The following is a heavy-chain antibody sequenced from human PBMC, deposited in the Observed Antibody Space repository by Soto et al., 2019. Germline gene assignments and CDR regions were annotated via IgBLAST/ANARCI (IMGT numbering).Heavy chain of an antibody. CDR1: GYTFSSYA. CDR3: ARTGPPVDY. J-gene: IGHJ4*02. V-gene: IGHV1-18*01. CDR2: IITYNGNT. Sequence: QVQLVQSGAEVKKPGASMKVSCKASGYTFSSYAISWVRQAPGQGLEWMGWIITYNGNTNYGQKLQGRVTMTTDTSTTTAYMDLRSLRSDDTAVYYCARTGPPVDYWGQGTLVTVSS.